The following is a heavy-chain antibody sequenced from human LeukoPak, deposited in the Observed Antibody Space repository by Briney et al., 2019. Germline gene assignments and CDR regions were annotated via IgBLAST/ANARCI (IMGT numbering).Heavy chain of an antibody. CDR1: GFTFSSYS. CDR3: ARDRGIGSSSWYPLDY. D-gene: IGHD6-13*01. Sequence: GGSLRLSRAAPGFTFSSYSMNLVRQAPGKGLEWVSSISSSSSYIYYADSVKGRFTISRDNAKNSLYLQMNSLRAEDTAVYYCARDRGIGSSSWYPLDYWGQGTLVTVSS. J-gene: IGHJ4*02. CDR2: ISSSSSYI. V-gene: IGHV3-21*01.